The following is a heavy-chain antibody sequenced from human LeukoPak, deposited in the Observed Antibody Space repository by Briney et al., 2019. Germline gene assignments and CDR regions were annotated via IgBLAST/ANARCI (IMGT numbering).Heavy chain of an antibody. CDR3: ARVDYYDRIYYMDV. D-gene: IGHD3-22*01. J-gene: IGHJ6*03. CDR2: ISWNSGSI. CDR1: GFTFDDYA. V-gene: IGHV3-9*01. Sequence: GRSLRLSCAASGFTFDDYAMHWVRQAPGKGLEWVSGISWNSGSIGYADSVKGRFTISRDNAKNSLYLQMNSLRAEDTAVYYCARVDYYDRIYYMDVWGKGTTVTISS.